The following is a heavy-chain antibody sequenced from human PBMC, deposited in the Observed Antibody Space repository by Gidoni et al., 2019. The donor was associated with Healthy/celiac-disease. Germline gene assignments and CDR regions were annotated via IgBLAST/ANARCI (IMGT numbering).Heavy chain of an antibody. J-gene: IGHJ4*02. D-gene: IGHD3-22*01. CDR2: ISSNGCST. V-gene: IGHV3-64*01. Sequence: EVQLVEAGGGVVQPGGSRRLSWAASGFAFSSYAMHWVRQAPGKGLEYVSAISSNGCSTYYANSVKGRFPLSRDNSKNSLYLPLGSLRAEDMAVYYCACALGYYDSSGYYCCDYWGLGTLVTVSS. CDR3: ACALGYYDSSGYYCCDY. CDR1: GFAFSSYA.